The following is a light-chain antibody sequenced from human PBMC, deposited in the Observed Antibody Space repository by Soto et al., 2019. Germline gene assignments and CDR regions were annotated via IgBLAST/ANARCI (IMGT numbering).Light chain of an antibody. J-gene: IGLJ2*01. CDR3: RSYTSSSTLVV. CDR1: SSDVGGYNY. CDR2: EVT. V-gene: IGLV2-14*01. Sequence: QSVLTQPASVSGSPGQSITISCTGTSSDVGGYNYVSWYQHHPGKAPKLMIYEVTYRPSGVSNRFSGSKSGNTASLTISGLQAEDEADYYCRSYTSSSTLVVLGGGTKLTVL.